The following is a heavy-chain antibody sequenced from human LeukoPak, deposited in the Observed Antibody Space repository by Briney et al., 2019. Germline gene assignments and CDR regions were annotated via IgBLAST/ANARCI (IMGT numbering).Heavy chain of an antibody. V-gene: IGHV3-21*01. Sequence: GSLRLSCAASGFTFSSYSMNWVRPAPGKGLEWVSSISSSSSYIYYADSVKGRFTISRDNAKNSLYLQMNSLRAEETAVYYCARDPSPYGDSTDALDYWGQGTLVTVSS. D-gene: IGHD4-17*01. CDR1: GFTFSSYS. CDR2: ISSSSSYI. J-gene: IGHJ4*02. CDR3: ARDPSPYGDSTDALDY.